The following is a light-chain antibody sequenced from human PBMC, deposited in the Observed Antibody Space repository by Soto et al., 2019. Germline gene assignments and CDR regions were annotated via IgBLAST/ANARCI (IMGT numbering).Light chain of an antibody. CDR1: QTISSW. J-gene: IGKJ5*01. Sequence: DIQLTQAPSTLSGSVGDRVTISCRASQTISSWLAWYEQKPGKAPKLLIYKASTLKSGVPSRFSGSGAGTECTRTISSLQPDDVETDYCQQYKSYSPITFGQGTRL. CDR2: KAS. CDR3: QQYKSYSPIT. V-gene: IGKV1-5*03.